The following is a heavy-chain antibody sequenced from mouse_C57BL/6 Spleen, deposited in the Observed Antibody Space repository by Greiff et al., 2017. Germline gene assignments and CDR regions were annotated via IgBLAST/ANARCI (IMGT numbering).Heavy chain of an antibody. V-gene: IGHV1-82*01. CDR1: GYAFSSSW. Sequence: QVQLQQSGPELVKPGASVKISCKASGYAFSSSWMNWVKQRPGKGLEWIGRIYPGDGDTNYNGKFKGKATLTADKSSSTAYMQLSSLTSEDSAVYFCARESGTHAMDDWGQGTSVTVSS. CDR3: ARESGTHAMDD. D-gene: IGHD1-1*01. J-gene: IGHJ4*01. CDR2: IYPGDGDT.